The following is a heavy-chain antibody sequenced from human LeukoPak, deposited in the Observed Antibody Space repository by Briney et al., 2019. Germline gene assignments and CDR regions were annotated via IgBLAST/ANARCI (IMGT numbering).Heavy chain of an antibody. CDR1: GFTFSSYS. D-gene: IGHD6-19*01. CDR3: ARTVADNTPYYFDY. CDR2: IKQDGSEK. V-gene: IGHV3-7*03. J-gene: IGHJ4*02. Sequence: GGSLRLSCAASGFTFSSYSMNWVRQAPGKGLEWVANIKQDGSEKYYVDSVKGRFTISRDNAKNSLYLQMNSLRAEDTAVYYCARTVADNTPYYFDYWGQGTLVTVSS.